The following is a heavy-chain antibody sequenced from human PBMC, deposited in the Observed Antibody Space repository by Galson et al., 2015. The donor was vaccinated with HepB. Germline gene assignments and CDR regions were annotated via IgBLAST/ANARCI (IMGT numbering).Heavy chain of an antibody. CDR2: INQDGSEK. CDR3: ARAKDGSGWDFDY. V-gene: IGHV3-7*03. Sequence: SLRPSCAASGFTFSRNWMSWVRQAPGKGLEWVANINQDGSEKNYVDSVKGRFTISRDNAKNSLYLQMNSLRAEDTAVYYCARAKDGSGWDFDYWGQGTLVTVSS. J-gene: IGHJ4*02. D-gene: IGHD6-19*01. CDR1: GFTFSRNW.